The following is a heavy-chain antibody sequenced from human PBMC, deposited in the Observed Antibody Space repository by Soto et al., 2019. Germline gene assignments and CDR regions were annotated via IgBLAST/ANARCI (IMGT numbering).Heavy chain of an antibody. D-gene: IGHD3-9*01. CDR1: GFAFSSYG. V-gene: IGHV3-30*03. CDR3: ATEYYDILTGYLKSGFDY. CDR2: ISYDGSNK. Sequence: GGSLRLSCAASGFAFSSYGMHWFRQAPGKGLEWVAFISYDGSNKYFADSVKGRFTISRDNSKNTLYPQMNSLRAEDTAVYYCATEYYDILTGYLKSGFDYWGQGTLVTVSS. J-gene: IGHJ4*02.